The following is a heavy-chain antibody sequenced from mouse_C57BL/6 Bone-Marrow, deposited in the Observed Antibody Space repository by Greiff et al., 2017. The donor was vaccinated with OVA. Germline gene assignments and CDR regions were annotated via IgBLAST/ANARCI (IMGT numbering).Heavy chain of an antibody. CDR2: IRSKSNNYAT. J-gene: IGHJ3*01. D-gene: IGHD1-1*02. Sequence: EVKLVESGGGLVQPKGSLKLSCAASGFSFNTYAMNWVRQAPGKGLEWVARIRSKSNNYATYYADSVKDRFTISRDDSESMLYLQMNNLKTEDTAMYYCVRHVGWVPFAYWGQGTLVTVSA. CDR1: GFSFNTYA. V-gene: IGHV10-1*01. CDR3: VRHVGWVPFAY.